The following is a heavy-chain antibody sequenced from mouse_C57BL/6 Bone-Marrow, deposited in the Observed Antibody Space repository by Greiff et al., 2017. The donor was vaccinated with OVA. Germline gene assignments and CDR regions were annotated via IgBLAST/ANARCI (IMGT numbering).Heavy chain of an antibody. V-gene: IGHV3-6*01. Sequence: ESGPGLVKPSQSLSLTCSVTGYSITSGYYWNWIRQFPGNKLEWMGYISYDGSNNYNPSLKNRISITRDTSKNQFFLKLNSVTTEDTATYYCARDPYYGYYAMDYWGQGTSVTVSS. CDR3: ARDPYYGYYAMDY. J-gene: IGHJ4*01. CDR1: GYSITSGYY. D-gene: IGHD1-1*01. CDR2: ISYDGSN.